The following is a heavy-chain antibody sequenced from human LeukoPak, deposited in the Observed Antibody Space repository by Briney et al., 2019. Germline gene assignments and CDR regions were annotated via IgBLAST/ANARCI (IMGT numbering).Heavy chain of an antibody. CDR3: ARSLVVGATYPYH. CDR1: GGSISSYY. V-gene: IGHV4-59*01. D-gene: IGHD1-26*01. Sequence: SETLSLTCTVSGGSISSYYWSWIRQPPGKGLEWIGYFSYSGSTNYNPSLKSRVTISVDTSKNQFSLKLTSVTAVDTAVYYCARSLVVGATYPYHWGQGTLVTVSS. J-gene: IGHJ5*02. CDR2: FSYSGST.